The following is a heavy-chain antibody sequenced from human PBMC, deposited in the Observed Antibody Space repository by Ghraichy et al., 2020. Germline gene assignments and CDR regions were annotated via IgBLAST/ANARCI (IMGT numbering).Heavy chain of an antibody. CDR1: GGSFSGYY. CDR3: AREGAGRY. J-gene: IGHJ4*02. CDR2: INHSGST. D-gene: IGHD3-10*01. Sequence: SQTLSLTCAVYGGSFSGYYWSWIRQPPGKGLEWIGEINHSGSTNYNPSLKSRVTISVDTSKNQFSLKLSSVTAADTAVYYCAREGAGRYWGQGTLVTISS. V-gene: IGHV4-34*01.